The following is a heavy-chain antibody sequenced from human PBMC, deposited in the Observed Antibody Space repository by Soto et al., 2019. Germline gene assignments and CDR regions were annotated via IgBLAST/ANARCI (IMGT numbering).Heavy chain of an antibody. J-gene: IGHJ4*02. D-gene: IGHD3-10*01. CDR3: AKKVNSGPGSQYFDY. CDR1: GFTFSSYA. Sequence: GGSLRLSCAASGFTFSSYAMSWVRQAPGKGLEWVSAISGSGGSTYYADSVKGRFTISRDNSKNTLYLQMNSLRAEDTAVYYCAKKVNSGPGSQYFDYWGQGTLVTVSS. V-gene: IGHV3-23*01. CDR2: ISGSGGST.